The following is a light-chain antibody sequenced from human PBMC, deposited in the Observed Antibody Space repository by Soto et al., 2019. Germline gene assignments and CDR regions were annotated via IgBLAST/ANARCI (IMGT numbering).Light chain of an antibody. CDR2: EVS. J-gene: IGLJ1*01. CDR1: SSDVGGYNY. CDR3: TSYTSSITYV. V-gene: IGLV2-14*01. Sequence: LTQPASVSGSPGQSITISCTGTSSDVGGYNYVSWYQQHPGKAPKLMIYEVSNRPSGVSNRFSGSKSGNTASLTISGLQAEDEADYYCTSYTSSITYVFGTGTKAPS.